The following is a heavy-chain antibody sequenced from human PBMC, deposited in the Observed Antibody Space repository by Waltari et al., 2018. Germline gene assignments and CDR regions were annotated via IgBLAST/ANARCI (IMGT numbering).Heavy chain of an antibody. CDR2: ISGPGDT. Sequence: QLVESGGGLIQPGESLRLSCAVSGFSLSVNSMAWVRQAPGKGVVWVSLISGPGDTHYADSMKGRVTISRDISKNTVYLQINSLRGDDTAVYYCAKQLTPHYFDFWGQGALVTVSS. CDR1: GFSLSVNS. J-gene: IGHJ4*02. CDR3: AKQLTPHYFDF. D-gene: IGHD3-9*01. V-gene: IGHV3-53*01.